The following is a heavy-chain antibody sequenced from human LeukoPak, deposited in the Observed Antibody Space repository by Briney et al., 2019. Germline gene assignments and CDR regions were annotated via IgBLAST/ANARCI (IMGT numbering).Heavy chain of an antibody. V-gene: IGHV3-30*03. Sequence: GTSLRLSCAASGFTFSTYGMHWVRQAPGKGLEWVAVISYAGSNKYYADSVKGRFSISRDNVKNTLYLQMNSLRAEDTAVYFCAREQPCPWGQGTLVTVSS. CDR2: ISYAGSNK. CDR3: AREQPCP. CDR1: GFTFSTYG. J-gene: IGHJ5*02. D-gene: IGHD6-13*01.